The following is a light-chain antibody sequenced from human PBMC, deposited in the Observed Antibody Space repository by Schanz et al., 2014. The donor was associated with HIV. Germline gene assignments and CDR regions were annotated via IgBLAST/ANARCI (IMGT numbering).Light chain of an antibody. CDR3: FSSVGNDILYV. V-gene: IGLV2-8*01. CDR1: SSDVGGYNY. CDR2: EVT. J-gene: IGLJ1*01. Sequence: QSVLTQPPSASGSPGQSVTISCTGTSSDVGGYNYVSWYQQHPGKAPKLMIYEVTRRPPGVSSRFSGSKSGNTASLTISGLQSEDEADYYCFSSVGNDILYVFGTGTKLTVL.